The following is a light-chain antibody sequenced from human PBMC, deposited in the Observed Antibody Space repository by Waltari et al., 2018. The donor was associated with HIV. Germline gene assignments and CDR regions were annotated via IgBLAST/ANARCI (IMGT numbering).Light chain of an antibody. J-gene: IGLJ3*02. CDR2: EVS. CDR3: SSYTSSSSHWV. V-gene: IGLV2-14*01. CDR1: SSDVGGYNY. Sequence: QSALTQPASVSGSPGQPITISCTGTSSDVGGYNYVYWYQQHPGKAPKLMIYEVSTRPSGVSNRFSGSKSGNTASLTISGLQAEDEADYYCSSYTSSSSHWVFGGGTKLTVL.